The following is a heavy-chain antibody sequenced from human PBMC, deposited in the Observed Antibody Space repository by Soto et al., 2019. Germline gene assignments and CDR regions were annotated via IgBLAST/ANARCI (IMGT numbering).Heavy chain of an antibody. Sequence: EVQLVESGGGLVQPGGSVRLSCAASGFTFSSYWMSWVRQAPGKGLEWVANIKQDGSEKYYVDSVKGRFTISRDNAKNSLHLQMHSLRAEDTAVYYCARDKVHIVVVPAAMLSLRDYGMDVWGQGTTVTVSS. CDR2: IKQDGSEK. D-gene: IGHD2-2*01. J-gene: IGHJ6*02. V-gene: IGHV3-7*03. CDR1: GFTFSSYW. CDR3: ARDKVHIVVVPAAMLSLRDYGMDV.